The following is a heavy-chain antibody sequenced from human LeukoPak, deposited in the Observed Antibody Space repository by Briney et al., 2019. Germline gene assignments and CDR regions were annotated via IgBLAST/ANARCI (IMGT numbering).Heavy chain of an antibody. D-gene: IGHD3-10*01. CDR3: ARAVIYYGSEIEAFDI. CDR2: INPNSGGT. V-gene: IGHV1-2*02. J-gene: IGHJ3*02. Sequence: ASVKVSCKASGYTFTTYYIHWVRQAPGQGLEWMGWINPNSGGTKYPHKFQGRVTMTRDTSISTAYMELSRLTSDDTAVYFCARAVIYYGSEIEAFDIWGQGPATIVSS. CDR1: GYTFTTYY.